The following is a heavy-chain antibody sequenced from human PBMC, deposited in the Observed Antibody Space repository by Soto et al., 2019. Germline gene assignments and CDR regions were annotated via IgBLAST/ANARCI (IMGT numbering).Heavy chain of an antibody. J-gene: IGHJ5*02. V-gene: IGHV3-74*01. CDR3: ARLNDYGGPGIGFDP. D-gene: IGHD4-17*01. CDR2: INSDGSFT. CDR1: GVTFSSYW. Sequence: GGSLILSCAASGVTFSSYWMHWVRQAPGKGLVWVSRINSDGSFTNYADSVEGRFTISRDNAKKTLYLQMNNLRAEDTAVYYCARLNDYGGPGIGFDPWGQGTLVTVSS.